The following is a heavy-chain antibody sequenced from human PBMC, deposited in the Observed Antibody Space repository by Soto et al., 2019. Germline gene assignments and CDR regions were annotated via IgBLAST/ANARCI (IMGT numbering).Heavy chain of an antibody. D-gene: IGHD2-21*02. CDR2: IYYSGST. CDR1: GQSISMRAYF. Sequence: SLTLPRSGQSISMRAYFSHVIRQPSGKGLGWIGSIYYSGSTDNNPSLRSRVSMSIDTAKDQFSLKLKSVTAADTALYFCARQRNPVVTEAYFGVWG. V-gene: IGHV4-30-2*03. CDR3: ARQRNPVVTEAYFGV. J-gene: IGHJ6*02.